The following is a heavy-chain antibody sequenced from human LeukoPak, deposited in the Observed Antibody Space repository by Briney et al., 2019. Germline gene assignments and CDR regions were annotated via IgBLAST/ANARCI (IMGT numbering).Heavy chain of an antibody. CDR3: ARGSSRGGSDRSRWFDP. Sequence: SVKVSCKASGGTFSSYAISWVRQAPGQGLEWMGGIIPIFGTANYAQKFQGRVTITTDESTSTAYMELGSLRSGDTAVYYCARGSSRGGSDRSRWFDPWGQGTLVAVSS. D-gene: IGHD3-16*01. V-gene: IGHV1-69*05. CDR2: IIPIFGTA. CDR1: GGTFSSYA. J-gene: IGHJ5*02.